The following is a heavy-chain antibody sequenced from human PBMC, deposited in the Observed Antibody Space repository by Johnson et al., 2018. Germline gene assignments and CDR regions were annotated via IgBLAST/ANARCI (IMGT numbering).Heavy chain of an antibody. CDR3: TSHRYYYDDINYYPWAFDI. Sequence: VQLQESGGGLVQPGGSLKLSCAASGFIFRGSAMHWVRQASGKGLEWVGRIRSTANSYATASAASVNGRFTISRDDSKNTAYLQMNSLKTEDTALYYCTSHRYYYDDINYYPWAFDIWGQGTMVTVSS. CDR2: IRSTANSYAT. D-gene: IGHD3-22*01. CDR1: GFIFRGSA. J-gene: IGHJ3*02. V-gene: IGHV3-73*02.